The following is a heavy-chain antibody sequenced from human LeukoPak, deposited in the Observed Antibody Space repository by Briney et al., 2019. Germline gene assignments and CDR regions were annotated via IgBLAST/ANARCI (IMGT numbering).Heavy chain of an antibody. CDR3: AREIYYYFDY. J-gene: IGHJ4*02. CDR1: GGTFSSYA. V-gene: IGHV1-69*05. CDR2: IIPIFGTA. Sequence: ASVKVSFKASGGTFSSYAISWVRQAPGQGLEWMGGIIPIFGTANYAQKFQGRVTITTDESTSTAYMELSSLRSEDTAVYYCAREIYYYFDYWGQGTLVTVSS. D-gene: IGHD5-12*01.